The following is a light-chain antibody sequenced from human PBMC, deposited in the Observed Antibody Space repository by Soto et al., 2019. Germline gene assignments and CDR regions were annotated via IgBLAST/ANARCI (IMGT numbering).Light chain of an antibody. V-gene: IGKV1-8*01. J-gene: IGKJ4*01. Sequence: AVRITRSPSSLSASTGNRVTITCRASQGISSYLAWYQQKPGKAPKLLIYAASTLQSGVPSRFSGSGSGTDFTLTISSLQPEDFATYYCQQLNSYPPRLTFGGGTKVDVK. CDR3: QQLNSYPPRLT. CDR2: AAS. CDR1: QGISSY.